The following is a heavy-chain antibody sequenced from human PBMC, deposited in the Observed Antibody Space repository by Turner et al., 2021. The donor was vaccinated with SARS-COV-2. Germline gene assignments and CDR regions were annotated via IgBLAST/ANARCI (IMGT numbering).Heavy chain of an antibody. CDR1: GNIFTGAY. CDR2: INPKRGDT. D-gene: IGHD3-3*01. J-gene: IGHJ5*02. Sequence: QVHLVQSGAEVKTPGASVKVSCKTSGNIFTGAYFHWVRQAPGQGLEWMGWINPKRGDTIYGQKFQGRVTMTWDRSISTAYMEMRNLRPDDAAVYYCAREPRSNFGVFISGWFDPWGQGTVVTVSS. CDR3: AREPRSNFGVFISGWFDP. V-gene: IGHV1-2*02.